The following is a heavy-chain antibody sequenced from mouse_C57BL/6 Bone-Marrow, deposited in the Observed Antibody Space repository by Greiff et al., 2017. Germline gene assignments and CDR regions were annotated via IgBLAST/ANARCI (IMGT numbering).Heavy chain of an antibody. V-gene: IGHV5-4*03. Sequence: DVKLVESGGGLVKPGGSLELSCAASGFTFSSYAMSWVRQTPEKRLEWVATISDGGSYTYYPDNVKGRFPFSRDNAKNHLYLQMSHLKSEDTAMFYGARGDYRRGAMDYWGQGTSVTVSS. CDR1: GFTFSSYA. CDR2: ISDGGSYT. D-gene: IGHD2-4*01. CDR3: ARGDYRRGAMDY. J-gene: IGHJ4*01.